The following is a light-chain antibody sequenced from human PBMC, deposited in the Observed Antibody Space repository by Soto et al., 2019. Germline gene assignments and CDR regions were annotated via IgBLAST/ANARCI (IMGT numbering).Light chain of an antibody. CDR3: KSYAGSNTYV. J-gene: IGLJ1*01. CDR1: KNDIGVYDF. V-gene: IGLV2-8*01. Sequence: LTQPPSASGSPGQSVTISCTGTKNDIGVYDFVSWYQPHPGKAPRLIIYEVVQRPSGVPDRFSGSKSGNTASLTVSGLQAADEADYFCKSYAGSNTYVFGSGTKV. CDR2: EVV.